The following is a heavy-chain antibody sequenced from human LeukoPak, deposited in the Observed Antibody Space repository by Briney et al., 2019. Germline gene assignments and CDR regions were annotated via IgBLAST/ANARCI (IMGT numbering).Heavy chain of an antibody. J-gene: IGHJ3*02. CDR2: ISSSGSTI. V-gene: IGHV3-48*03. D-gene: IGHD3-16*02. Sequence: GGSLRLSCAASGFNFNNYEMYWVHQAPGKGLEWVSYISSSGSTIYYADSVKGRFTISRDNAKNSLYLQMNSLRAEDTAFYYCAKYTSYDNVWRSYRSRLGVDAFDTWGQGTMVIVSS. CDR3: AKYTSYDNVWRSYRSRLGVDAFDT. CDR1: GFNFNNYE.